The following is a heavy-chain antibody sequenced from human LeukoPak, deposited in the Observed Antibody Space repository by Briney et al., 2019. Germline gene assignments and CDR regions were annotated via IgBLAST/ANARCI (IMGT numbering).Heavy chain of an antibody. Sequence: GGSLRLSCAASGFTVSNNYMSWVRQAPGKGLEWVSVIYSIGSTYYADSVKGRFTISRDNSKNTLYLQMNSPRAEDTAVYYCARVRGSGYPYYYYYMDVWGKGTTVTVSS. D-gene: IGHD3-3*01. CDR2: IYSIGST. J-gene: IGHJ6*03. CDR1: GFTVSNNY. CDR3: ARVRGSGYPYYYYYMDV. V-gene: IGHV3-53*01.